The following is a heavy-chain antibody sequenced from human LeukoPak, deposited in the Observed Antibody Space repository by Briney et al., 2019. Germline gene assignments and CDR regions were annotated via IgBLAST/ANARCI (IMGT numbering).Heavy chain of an antibody. V-gene: IGHV4-34*01. D-gene: IGHD7-27*01. CDR2: INHSGST. CDR3: AGTGDRGNWFDP. J-gene: IGHJ5*02. Sequence: SETLSLTCAVYCGSFSGYYWSWIRQPPGKGLEWIGEINHSGSTNYNPSLKSRVTISVDTSKNQFSLKLSSVTAADTAVYYCAGTGDRGNWFDPWGQGTQVTVSS. CDR1: CGSFSGYY.